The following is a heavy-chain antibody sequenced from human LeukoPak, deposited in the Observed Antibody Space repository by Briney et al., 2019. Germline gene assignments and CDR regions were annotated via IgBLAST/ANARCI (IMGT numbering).Heavy chain of an antibody. D-gene: IGHD3-3*01. V-gene: IGHV3-7*01. J-gene: IGHJ6*02. CDR1: GFTFSRYW. Sequence: GGSLRLSCAASGFTFSRYWMRWVRQAPGKGREGVANIKQDGSEKYYVDSVKGRFTISRDNAKNSLYPQMNSLRAEDTAVYYCAREEHYDFWSGYYYYYGMDVWGQGTTVTVSS. CDR3: AREEHYDFWSGYYYYYGMDV. CDR2: IKQDGSEK.